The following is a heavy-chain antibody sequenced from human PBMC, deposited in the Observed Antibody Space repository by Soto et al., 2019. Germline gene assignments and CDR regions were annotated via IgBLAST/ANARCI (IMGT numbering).Heavy chain of an antibody. J-gene: IGHJ2*01. CDR3: ARDMVAYCGGDCYSWWYFDL. V-gene: IGHV4-31*03. Sequence: QVQLQESGPGLVKPSQTLSLTCTVSGGSISSGGYYWSWIRQHPGKGLEWIGYSYYSGSTYYNPSLKSRVTIAVDTSKTQFSLKLSAVTAADTAVYYCARDMVAYCGGDCYSWWYFDLWGRGTLVTVSS. D-gene: IGHD2-21*02. CDR2: SYYSGST. CDR1: GGSISSGGYY.